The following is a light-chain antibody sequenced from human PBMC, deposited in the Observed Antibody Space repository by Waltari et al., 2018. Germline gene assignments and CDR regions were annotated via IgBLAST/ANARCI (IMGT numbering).Light chain of an antibody. CDR2: GAS. V-gene: IGKV3-20*01. Sequence: EIVLTQSPGTLSLSPGARATLPCRASQTVTYNFLNWYQQKPGQAPRLLIHGASSRATGIPDRFSGSGSGTDFTLTISRLEPDDFAVYYCQQYDGLVLTFGGGTKVEI. CDR1: QTVTYNF. CDR3: QQYDGLVLT. J-gene: IGKJ4*01.